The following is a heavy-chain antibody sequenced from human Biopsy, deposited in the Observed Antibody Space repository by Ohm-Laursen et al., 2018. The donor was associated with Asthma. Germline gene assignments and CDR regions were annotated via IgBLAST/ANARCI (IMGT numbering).Heavy chain of an antibody. J-gene: IGHJ6*02. CDR1: GFNFDDFA. V-gene: IGHV3-9*01. D-gene: IGHD5/OR15-5a*01. CDR2: TTLNSGSR. CDR3: AKPLNTYNFYAYDV. Sequence: SLRLSCAASGFNFDDFAMHWVRQAPGKGMEWVAATTLNSGSRVYAVSVKGRFTISRDNAQNSLYLHMNGLKPEDTAVYYCAKPLNTYNFYAYDVWGQGTTVVVSS.